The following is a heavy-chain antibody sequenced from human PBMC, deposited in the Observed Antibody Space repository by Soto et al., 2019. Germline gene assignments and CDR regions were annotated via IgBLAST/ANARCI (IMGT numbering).Heavy chain of an antibody. CDR3: ARVDCGYSGSYYLDY. CDR2: IIPIFGTA. CDR1: GGTFSSYA. J-gene: IGHJ4*02. Sequence: QVQLVQSGAEVKKPGSSVKVSCKASGGTFSSYAISWVRQAPGQGLEWMGGIIPIFGTANYAQKFQGRVTITADESXXTADMELSSLRSEDTAVYYCARVDCGYSGSYYLDYWGQGTLVTVSS. V-gene: IGHV1-69*12. D-gene: IGHD1-26*01.